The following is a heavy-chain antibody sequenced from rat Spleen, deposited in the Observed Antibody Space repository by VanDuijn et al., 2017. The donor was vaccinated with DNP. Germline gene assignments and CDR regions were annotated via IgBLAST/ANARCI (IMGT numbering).Heavy chain of an antibody. CDR2: ISYDGSST. CDR1: GFAFSDYY. D-gene: IGHD1-9*01. CDR3: ARDILLAY. Sequence: EVQLVESGGGLVRPGRSLKLSRAASGFAFSDYYMAWVRQAPAKGLEWVASISYDGSSTYYRDSVKGRFTISRDNAKSTLYLQMDSLRSEDTATYYCARDILLAYWGQGTLVTVSS. V-gene: IGHV5-7*01. J-gene: IGHJ3*01.